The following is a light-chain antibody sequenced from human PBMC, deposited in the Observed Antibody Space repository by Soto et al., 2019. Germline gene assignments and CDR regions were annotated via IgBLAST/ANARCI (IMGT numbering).Light chain of an antibody. V-gene: IGLV2-14*01. Sequence: QSVLTQPASVSGSPGQSITISCTGTSSDVGAYIYVSWYQQHPGKAPKFLIYEVSKRPSGVSDRFSGSKSGNTASLTISGLQAEDEADYYCTSYTSSSTYVFGTRTKVTVL. CDR1: SSDVGAYIY. CDR2: EVS. J-gene: IGLJ1*01. CDR3: TSYTSSSTYV.